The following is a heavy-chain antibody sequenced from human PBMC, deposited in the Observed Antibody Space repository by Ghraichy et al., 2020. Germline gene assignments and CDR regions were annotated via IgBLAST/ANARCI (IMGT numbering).Heavy chain of an antibody. Sequence: SETLSLTCAVSGDSMYNYYWSWIRQPPGKGLEWIGYVYQSGNTKNNPSLKSRVTISIDTSNNQFSLKLRSVTAADTAIYYCARQLIPLYNMDVWGQGSTVTVSS. D-gene: IGHD5-24*01. CDR2: VYQSGNT. CDR1: GDSMYNYY. J-gene: IGHJ6*02. V-gene: IGHV4-59*08. CDR3: ARQLIPLYNMDV.